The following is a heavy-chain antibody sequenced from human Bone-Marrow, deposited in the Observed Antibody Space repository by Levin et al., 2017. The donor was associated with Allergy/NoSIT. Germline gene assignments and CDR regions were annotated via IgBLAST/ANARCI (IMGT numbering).Heavy chain of an antibody. CDR1: GGSISSGTYY. J-gene: IGHJ3*02. V-gene: IGHV4-61*02. D-gene: IGHD3-16*02. CDR2: IYTSGST. CDR3: ARESYDYVWGAYLRAFDI. Sequence: RSQTLSLTCTVSGGSISSGTYYWSWIRQPAGKGLEWIGRIYTSGSTNYNHSLKSRVTISADTSKNQVSLKLTSVTAADTAVYYCARESYDYVWGAYLRAFDIWGQGTMVTVSS.